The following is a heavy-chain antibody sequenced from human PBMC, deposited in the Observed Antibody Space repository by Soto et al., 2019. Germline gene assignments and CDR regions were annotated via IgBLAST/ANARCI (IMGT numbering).Heavy chain of an antibody. CDR3: ARVAVAGRPRVYNWFDP. CDR1: GYTFTDYD. V-gene: IGHV1-8*01. Sequence: QEQLVQSGAEVKKPGASVKVSCKTSGYTFTDYDINWVRQATGQGLEWIGWMNPNSGETGYAQKFQGRVTMTRSASLSTAYLELSSLRSEDTAVYYCARVAVAGRPRVYNWFDPWGQGTLVTVSS. CDR2: MNPNSGET. D-gene: IGHD6-19*01. J-gene: IGHJ5*02.